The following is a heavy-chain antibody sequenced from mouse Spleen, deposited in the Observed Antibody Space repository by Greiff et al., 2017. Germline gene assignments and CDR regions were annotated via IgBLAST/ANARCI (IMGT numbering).Heavy chain of an antibody. CDR1: GFTFSSYG. D-gene: IGHD2-4*01. V-gene: IGHV5-9-2*01. CDR2: ISGGGSYT. J-gene: IGHJ4*01. Sequence: EVKVVESGGGLVKPGGSLKLSCAASGFTFSSYGMSWVRQTPEKRLEWVATISGGGSYTYYPDSVKGRFTISRDNAKNNLYLQMSSLRSEDTALYYCARDDSNYYAMDYWGQGTSVTVSS. CDR3: ARDDSNYYAMDY.